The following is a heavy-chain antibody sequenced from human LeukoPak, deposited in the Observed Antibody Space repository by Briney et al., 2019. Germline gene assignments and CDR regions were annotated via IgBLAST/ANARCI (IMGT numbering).Heavy chain of an antibody. Sequence: GESLKISCKGSGFTFTSYWIGWVRQMPGKGLEWMGIIFPGDSDARYSPSFQGQVTISADKSISTAYLQWSSLKASDTAMYYCARLVRSGWYYDYWGQGTLVTVSS. CDR3: ARLVRSGWYYDY. J-gene: IGHJ4*02. D-gene: IGHD6-19*01. CDR2: IFPGDSDA. CDR1: GFTFTSYW. V-gene: IGHV5-51*01.